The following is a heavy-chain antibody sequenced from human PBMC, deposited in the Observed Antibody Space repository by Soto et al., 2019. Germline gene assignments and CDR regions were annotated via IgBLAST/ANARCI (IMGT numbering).Heavy chain of an antibody. CDR2: IYYSGST. CDR1: GDSISNTSYY. D-gene: IGHD2-21*01. J-gene: IGHJ4*02. CDR3: ATILSAGGDY. V-gene: IGHV4-39*01. Sequence: QLQLQESGPGLVKPSETLSLTCTVSGDSISNTSYYWGWIRQPPGKGLEWIGSIYYSGSTYYNPALMRRVTISVDTSKNQFSVKLSSVTAADTAVYYCATILSAGGDYWGQGTLVTVSS.